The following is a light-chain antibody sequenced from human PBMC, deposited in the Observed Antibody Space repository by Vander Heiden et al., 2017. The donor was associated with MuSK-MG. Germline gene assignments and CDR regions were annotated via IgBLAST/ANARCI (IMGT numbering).Light chain of an antibody. J-gene: IGKJ4*01. CDR1: QGISNC. CDR3: QRNYNAP. CDR2: SAS. Sequence: DIQLTQSPSSLSPSVGDRVTITCRVSQGISNCLHWDRQKAGKVPNSLIYSASKLKSGVQFWFSGCRAGTDFTLTGSSRQTEDVATYDCQRNYNAPFGGGTKVEIK. V-gene: IGKV1-27*01.